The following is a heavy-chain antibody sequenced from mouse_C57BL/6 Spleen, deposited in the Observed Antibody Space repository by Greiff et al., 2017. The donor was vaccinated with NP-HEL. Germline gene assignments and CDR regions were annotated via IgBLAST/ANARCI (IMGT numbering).Heavy chain of an antibody. CDR3: ARRRYGSYAMDY. D-gene: IGHD2-10*02. CDR1: GYTFTSYG. Sequence: QVQLKESGAELARPGASVKLSCKASGYTFTSYGISWVKQRTGQGLEWIGEIYPRSGNTYYNEKFKGKATLTADKSSSTAYMELRSLTSEDSAVYFCARRRYGSYAMDYWGQGTSVTVSS. V-gene: IGHV1-81*01. CDR2: IYPRSGNT. J-gene: IGHJ4*01.